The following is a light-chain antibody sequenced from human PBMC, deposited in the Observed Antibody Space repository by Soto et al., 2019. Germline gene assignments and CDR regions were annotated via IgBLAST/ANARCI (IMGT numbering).Light chain of an antibody. V-gene: IGLV7-43*01. Sequence: QAVVTQEPSLTVSPGGTVTLTCASSTGAVTSGYYPSWFQQKPGQAPRSLIYSTSNKPSWTPARFSGSLLGGKAALTLSGGEPEDEAGYYCLLYYGGARVFGGGTKLTVL. CDR2: STS. CDR3: LLYYGGARV. CDR1: TGAVTSGYY. J-gene: IGLJ2*01.